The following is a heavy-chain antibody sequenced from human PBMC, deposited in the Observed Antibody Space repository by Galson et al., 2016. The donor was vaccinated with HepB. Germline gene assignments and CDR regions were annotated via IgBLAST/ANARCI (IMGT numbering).Heavy chain of an antibody. J-gene: IGHJ4*02. Sequence: SLRLSCAASGFTFSDYYMSWLRQAPGQGLEWISSISSSATATYYADSLKGRFTVSRDNAKNSLYIQMNSLRAEDTAVYYCARRRMGDWAFPYDYWGQGTQVTVSS. D-gene: IGHD3-9*01. CDR1: GFTFSDYY. CDR2: ISSSATAT. CDR3: ARRRMGDWAFPYDY. V-gene: IGHV3-11*04.